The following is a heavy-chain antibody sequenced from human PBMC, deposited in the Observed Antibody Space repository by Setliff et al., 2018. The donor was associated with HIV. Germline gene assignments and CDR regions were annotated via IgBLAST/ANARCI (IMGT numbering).Heavy chain of an antibody. J-gene: IGHJ5*02. CDR1: GGSLSNYC. CDR2: IFASETT. Sequence: SETLSLTCSVSGGSLSNYCWNWIRQSPGKGLEWIGYIFASETTNYNPYYNPSLQSRVTLSIDTSKNQFSLKLRSVTAADTAIYYCARRVDNPGTFPDKNWFDPWGQGRLVTVSS. D-gene: IGHD3-10*01. CDR3: ARRVDNPGTFPDKNWFDP. V-gene: IGHV4-4*09.